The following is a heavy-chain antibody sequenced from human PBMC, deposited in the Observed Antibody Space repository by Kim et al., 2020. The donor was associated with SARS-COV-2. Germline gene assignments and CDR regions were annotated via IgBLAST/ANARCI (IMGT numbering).Heavy chain of an antibody. J-gene: IGHJ6*02. V-gene: IGHV1-69*13. CDR3: ARSPYCGGDCYSGGMDV. CDR1: GGTFSSYA. Sequence: SVKVSCKSSGGTFSSYAISWVRQAPGQGLEWMGGIIPIFGTANYAQKFQGRVTITADESTSTAYMELSSLRSEDTAVYYCARSPYCGGDCYSGGMDVWGQGTTVTVSS. D-gene: IGHD2-21*02. CDR2: IIPIFGTA.